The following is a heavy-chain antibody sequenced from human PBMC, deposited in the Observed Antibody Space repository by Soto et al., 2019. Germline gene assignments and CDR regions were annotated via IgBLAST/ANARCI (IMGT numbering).Heavy chain of an antibody. CDR3: ARDSDYYDSSGYRPGYAFDI. CDR2: IIPIFGTA. D-gene: IGHD3-22*01. J-gene: IGHJ3*02. CDR1: GGTFSSYA. Sequence: QVQLVQSGAEVKKPGSSVKVSCKASGGTFSSYAISWVRQAPGQGLEWMGGIIPIFGTANYAQKFQGRVTLTADESTSTAYMELSSLRSEDTAVYYCARDSDYYDSSGYRPGYAFDIWGQGTMVTVSS. V-gene: IGHV1-69*01.